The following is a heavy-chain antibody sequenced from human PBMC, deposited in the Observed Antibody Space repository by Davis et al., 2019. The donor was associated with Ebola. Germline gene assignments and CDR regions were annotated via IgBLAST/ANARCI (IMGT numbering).Heavy chain of an antibody. V-gene: IGHV3-11*04. Sequence: GGSLRLSCAASGFTFSNAWMSWVRQAPGKGLEWVSYISSSGSTIYYADSVKGRFTISRDNAKNSLYLQMNSLRAEDTAVYYCARVGWVTAVDYWGQGTLVTVSS. CDR1: GFTFSNAW. J-gene: IGHJ4*02. CDR3: ARVGWVTAVDY. D-gene: IGHD2-21*02. CDR2: ISSSGSTI.